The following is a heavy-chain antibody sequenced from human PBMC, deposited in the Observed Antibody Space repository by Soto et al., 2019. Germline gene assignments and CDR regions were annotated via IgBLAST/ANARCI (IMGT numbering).Heavy chain of an antibody. Sequence: ASVQVSCKASGYTFTGYYMHWVRQAPGQGLEWMGWINPNSGGTNYAQKFQGWVTMTRDTSISTAYMELSRLRSDDTAVYYCARGAPVDTAMVTPFDYWGQGTLVTVSS. J-gene: IGHJ4*02. CDR1: GYTFTGYY. CDR3: ARGAPVDTAMVTPFDY. D-gene: IGHD5-18*01. V-gene: IGHV1-2*04. CDR2: INPNSGGT.